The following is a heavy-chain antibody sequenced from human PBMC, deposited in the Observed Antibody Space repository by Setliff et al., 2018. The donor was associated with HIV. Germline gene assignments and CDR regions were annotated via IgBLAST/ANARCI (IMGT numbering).Heavy chain of an antibody. CDR3: AISYYYGSGIPGYYFDY. J-gene: IGHJ4*02. CDR2: IFNDGHT. V-gene: IGHV4-38-2*02. Sequence: SETLSLTCSVSGYSVTSGYFWAWIRQSPEKGLEWIGSIFNDGHTYYNPSLKSRVTMSLDTSKNGFSLNLSSVTAADTAVYYCAISYYYGSGIPGYYFDYWGQGTLVTAPQ. CDR1: GYSVTSGYF. D-gene: IGHD3-10*01.